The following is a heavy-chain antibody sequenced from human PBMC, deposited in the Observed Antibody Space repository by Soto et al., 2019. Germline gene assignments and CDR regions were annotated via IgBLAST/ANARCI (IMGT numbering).Heavy chain of an antibody. V-gene: IGHV5-51*01. D-gene: IGHD2-21*01. CDR1: GCTLNTCW. CDR2: IYPVDSDT. Sequence: GEALNISCKVSGCTLNTCWICFVRQMPGKFLEWMVFIYPVDSDTTYIPSFQGQVTISVDKYISTAYLQWSSLKVSDTSIYYCARHKLWMATIHNDDFDVCGKGKNVNVS. CDR3: ARHKLWMATIHNDDFDV. J-gene: IGHJ3*01.